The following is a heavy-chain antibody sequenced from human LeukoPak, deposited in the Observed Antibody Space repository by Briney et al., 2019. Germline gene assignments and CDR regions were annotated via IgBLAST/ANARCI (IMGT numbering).Heavy chain of an antibody. Sequence: SETLSLTCAVYGGSFGGYYWSWIRQPPGKGLEWIGEINHSGSTNYNPSLKSRVTISVDTSKNQFSLNLSSVTAADTAVYYCARGGLFRMAGTHWGQGTLVTVSS. D-gene: IGHD1-1*01. V-gene: IGHV4-34*01. CDR1: GGSFGGYY. CDR3: ARGGLFRMAGTH. J-gene: IGHJ4*02. CDR2: INHSGST.